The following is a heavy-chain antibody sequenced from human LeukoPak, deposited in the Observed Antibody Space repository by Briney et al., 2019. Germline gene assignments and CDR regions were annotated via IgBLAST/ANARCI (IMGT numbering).Heavy chain of an antibody. V-gene: IGHV1-8*01. Sequence: ASVKVSCKASGYTFTSYDINWVRQATGQGLKWMGWMNPNSGNTGYAQKFQGRVTMTRNTSISTAYMELSSLRSEDTAVYYCARGPTIAYSSSNYMDVWGKGTTVTVSS. CDR3: ARGPTIAYSSSNYMDV. J-gene: IGHJ6*03. D-gene: IGHD6-6*01. CDR2: MNPNSGNT. CDR1: GYTFTSYD.